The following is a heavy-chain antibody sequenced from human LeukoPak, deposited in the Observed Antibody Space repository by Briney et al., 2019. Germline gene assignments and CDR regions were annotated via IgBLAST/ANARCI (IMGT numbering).Heavy chain of an antibody. Sequence: PSETLSLTCTVSGGSISSSRYYSGWIRQPPGKGLEWIGSIYYSGSTYYNPSLKSRVTISVDTSKNQFSLKLSSVTAADTAVYYCARATYDSSAVDAFDIWGQGTMVTVSP. D-gene: IGHD3-22*01. CDR1: GGSISSSRYY. CDR3: ARATYDSSAVDAFDI. J-gene: IGHJ3*02. V-gene: IGHV4-39*01. CDR2: IYYSGST.